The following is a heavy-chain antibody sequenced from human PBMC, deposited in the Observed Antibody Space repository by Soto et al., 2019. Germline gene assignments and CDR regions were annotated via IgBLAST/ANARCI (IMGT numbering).Heavy chain of an antibody. J-gene: IGHJ3*02. V-gene: IGHV3-23*02. CDR3: ARVSYDFWSGYPAGAFDI. CDR2: ISGSGGST. Sequence: QPGGSLRLSCAASGFTFSSYAMSWVRQAPGKGLEWVSAISGSGGSTNYNPSLKSRVTISVDTSKNQSSLKLSSVTAADTAVYYCARVSYDFWSGYPAGAFDIWGQGTMVTVSS. D-gene: IGHD3-3*01. CDR1: GFTFSSYA.